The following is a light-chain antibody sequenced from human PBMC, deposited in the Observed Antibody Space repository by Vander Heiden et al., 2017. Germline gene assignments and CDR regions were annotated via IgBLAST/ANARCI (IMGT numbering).Light chain of an antibody. J-gene: IGKJ1*01. CDR1: QSISSW. CDR2: KAS. Sequence: DLQMTQSPSTLSASVGDRVTITFRASQSISSWLAWYQQKPGKAPKLLIYKASSLESGVPSRFSGSGSGKKFTLTISSLQPDDFATYYCQQYNSYPWTFGQGTKVEIK. CDR3: QQYNSYPWT. V-gene: IGKV1-5*03.